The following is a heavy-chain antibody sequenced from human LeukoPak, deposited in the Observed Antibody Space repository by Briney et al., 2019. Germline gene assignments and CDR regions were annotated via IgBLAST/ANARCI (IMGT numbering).Heavy chain of an antibody. V-gene: IGHV3-33*01. CDR3: ARDKLRYFDWLPYNWFDP. Sequence: PGRSLRLSCAASGFTFSSYGMHWVRQAPGKGPEWVAVIWYDGSNKYYADSVKGRFTISRDNSKNTLYLQMNSLRAEDTAVYYCARDKLRYFDWLPYNWFDPWGQGTLVTVSS. D-gene: IGHD3-9*01. CDR2: IWYDGSNK. J-gene: IGHJ5*02. CDR1: GFTFSSYG.